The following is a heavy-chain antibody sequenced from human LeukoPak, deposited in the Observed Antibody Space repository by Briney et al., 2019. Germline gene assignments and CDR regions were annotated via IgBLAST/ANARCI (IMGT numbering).Heavy chain of an antibody. D-gene: IGHD3-22*01. CDR2: INHSGST. CDR1: GGSISSGNYY. J-gene: IGHJ2*01. V-gene: IGHV4-39*07. CDR3: GKYYYDSSGYRDWYFDL. Sequence: SETLSLTCTVSGGSISSGNYYWNWIRQPPGKGLEWIGEINHSGSTNYNPSLKSRVTISVDTSKNQFSLKLSSVTAADTAVYYCGKYYYDSSGYRDWYFDLWGRGTLVTVSS.